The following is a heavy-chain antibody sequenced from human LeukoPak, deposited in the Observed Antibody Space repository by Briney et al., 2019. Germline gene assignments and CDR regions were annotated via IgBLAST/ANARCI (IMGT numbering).Heavy chain of an antibody. Sequence: GGSLRLSCAASGFTFSSYWMHWVRQAPGKGLVWVSRINSDGSSTSYADSVKGRFTISRDNAKNSLYLQMNSLRAEDTAVYYCTRDSPGYGAYDFDWGQGTLVTVSS. D-gene: IGHD5-12*01. CDR1: GFTFSSYW. J-gene: IGHJ4*02. CDR2: INSDGSST. CDR3: TRDSPGYGAYDFD. V-gene: IGHV3-74*01.